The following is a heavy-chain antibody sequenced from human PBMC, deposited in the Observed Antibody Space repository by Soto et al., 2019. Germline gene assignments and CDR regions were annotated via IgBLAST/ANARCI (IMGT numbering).Heavy chain of an antibody. J-gene: IGHJ4*02. CDR1: GITVSSNY. D-gene: IGHD3-22*01. CDR3: ARDGDSGGYVAGGCYFDH. CDR2: IYREGTT. Sequence: EVQLVETGGGLIQPGGSLRLSCAASGITVSSNYMNWVRQAPGKGLEWVSVIYREGTTYYADSVRGRFTISRDNSSNTLYLQITSLRAEDTAMYYCARDGDSGGYVAGGCYFDHWGQGTLVTVSS. V-gene: IGHV3-53*02.